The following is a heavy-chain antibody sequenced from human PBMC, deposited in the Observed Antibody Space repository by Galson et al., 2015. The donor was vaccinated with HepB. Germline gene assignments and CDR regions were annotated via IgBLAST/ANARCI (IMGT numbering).Heavy chain of an antibody. CDR2: ISPYNGNT. V-gene: IGHV1-18*01. J-gene: IGHJ4*01. Sequence: SVKVSCKASGYTFSSYSITWVRQAPGQGLEWMGWISPYNGNTNYARKFQGRVIMTTDASTRTAYMELTRLTSDDTAVYYCARVDLQWLRLYRISYFQYWGQGTLVTVSS. CDR3: ARVDLQWLRLYRISYFQY. D-gene: IGHD6-19*01. CDR1: GYTFSSYS.